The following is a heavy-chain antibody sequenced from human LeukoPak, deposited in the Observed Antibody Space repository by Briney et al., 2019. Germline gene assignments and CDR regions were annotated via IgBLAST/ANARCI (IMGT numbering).Heavy chain of an antibody. Sequence: INPDGRTKNYVDSVKGRFTISRDNAKNSLYLQMNSLRAEDTAFYYCAKDARMSTMTPYLDYWGQGTLVTVSS. D-gene: IGHD4-17*01. CDR2: INPDGRTK. CDR3: AKDARMSTMTPYLDY. V-gene: IGHV3-7*03. J-gene: IGHJ4*02.